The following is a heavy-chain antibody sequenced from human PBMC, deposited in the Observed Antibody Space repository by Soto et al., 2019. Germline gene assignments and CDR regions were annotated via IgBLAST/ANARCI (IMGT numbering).Heavy chain of an antibody. J-gene: IGHJ5*02. Sequence: PGGSLRLSCAASGFTFSSYWMSWVRQAPGKGLEWVANIKQDGGEKYYVDSVKGRFTISRDNAKNSLYLQMNSLRAEDTAVYYCARYCSSTSCYIGGAYNWCDPWGQGTLVTVSS. CDR2: IKQDGGEK. CDR1: GFTFSSYW. V-gene: IGHV3-7*03. D-gene: IGHD2-2*02. CDR3: ARYCSSTSCYIGGAYNWCDP.